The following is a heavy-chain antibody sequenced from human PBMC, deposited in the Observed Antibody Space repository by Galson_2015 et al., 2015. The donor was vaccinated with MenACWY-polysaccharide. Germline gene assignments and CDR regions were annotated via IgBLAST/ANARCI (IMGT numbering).Heavy chain of an antibody. J-gene: IGHJ4*02. CDR3: ATQWFGEA. Sequence: SLRLSCAASGITFSDYYMSWVRQAPGKGLEWVSYISSSSTAIYFADSVKGRFTVSRDNAKNSLYLQMNSLRAEDTAVYYCATQWFGEAWGQGTLVTVSS. CDR1: GITFSDYY. V-gene: IGHV3-11*01. D-gene: IGHD3-10*01. CDR2: ISSSSTAI.